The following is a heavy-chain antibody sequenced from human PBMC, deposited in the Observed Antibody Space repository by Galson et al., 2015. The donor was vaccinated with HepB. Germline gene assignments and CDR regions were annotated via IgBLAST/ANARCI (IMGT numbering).Heavy chain of an antibody. CDR3: ARDWDFGVLNLSFDY. D-gene: IGHD3-3*01. CDR2: ISFDGSNK. J-gene: IGHJ4*02. CDR1: GFIFSNYV. V-gene: IGHV3-30-3*01. Sequence: SLRLSCAASGFIFSNYVMHWVRQAPGKGLEWVALISFDGSNKLYADSVKGRFTISRDNSRNTLHLQMNSLRPEDTAVYFCARDWDFGVLNLSFDYWGQGTLAIVSS.